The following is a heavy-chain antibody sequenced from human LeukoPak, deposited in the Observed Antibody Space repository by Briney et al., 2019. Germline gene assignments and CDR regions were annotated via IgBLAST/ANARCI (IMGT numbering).Heavy chain of an antibody. J-gene: IGHJ4*02. CDR2: ISWNSGSI. V-gene: IGHV3-9*01. CDR3: AKDFSDSSSWYDY. Sequence: FRRWSCAAAGGTCVDYARRWIRKAPGKGLEWVSGISWNSGSIGYADSVKGRFTISRDNAKDSLYLQMNSLRAEDTALYYCAKDFSDSSSWYDYWGQGTLVTVSS. D-gene: IGHD6-13*01. CDR1: GGTCVDYA.